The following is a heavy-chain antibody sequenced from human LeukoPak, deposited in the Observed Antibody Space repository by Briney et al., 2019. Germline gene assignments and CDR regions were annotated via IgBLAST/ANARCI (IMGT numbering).Heavy chain of an antibody. D-gene: IGHD6-13*01. V-gene: IGHV4-34*01. J-gene: IGHJ4*02. Sequence: PGGSLRLSCAASGFTFSSYSMNWVRQAPGKGLEWIGEINHSGSTNYNPSLKSRVTISVDTSKNQFSLKLSSVTAADTAVYYCARIAAAGSDYFDYWGQGTLVTVSS. CDR3: ARIAAAGSDYFDY. CDR1: GFTFSSYS. CDR2: INHSGST.